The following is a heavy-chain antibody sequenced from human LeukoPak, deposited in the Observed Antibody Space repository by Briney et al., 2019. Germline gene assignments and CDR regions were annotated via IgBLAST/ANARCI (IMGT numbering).Heavy chain of an antibody. J-gene: IGHJ4*02. V-gene: IGHV3-20*04. CDR2: INWSGSTT. CDR3: AREVQFALFDY. D-gene: IGHD4-11*01. CDR1: GFNFDDYG. Sequence: GGSLRLSCTTSGFNFDDYGMSWIRQVPGKGLESVSSINWSGSTTTYAYLVKGRFTISRDSGKSFLHLQMHSTRVEDTAFYCCAREVQFALFDYWGQGTLVTVYS.